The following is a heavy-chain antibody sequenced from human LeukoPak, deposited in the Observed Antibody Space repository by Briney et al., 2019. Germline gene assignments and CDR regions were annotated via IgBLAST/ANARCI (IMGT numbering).Heavy chain of an antibody. CDR1: GFTFSSYG. CDR2: IWYDGSNK. Sequence: PGGSLRLSCAASGFTFSSYGMHWVRQAPGKGLEWVAVIWYDGSNKYYADSVKGRFTISRDNSKNTLYLQMNSLRAEDTAVYYYATRSVYYDSSGYTFDYWGQGTLVTVSS. CDR3: ATRSVYYDSSGYTFDY. D-gene: IGHD3-22*01. J-gene: IGHJ4*02. V-gene: IGHV3-33*01.